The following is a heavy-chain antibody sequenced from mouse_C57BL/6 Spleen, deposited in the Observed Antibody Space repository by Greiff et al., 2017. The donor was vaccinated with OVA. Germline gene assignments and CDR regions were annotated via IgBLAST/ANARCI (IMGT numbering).Heavy chain of an antibody. V-gene: IGHV5-6*01. Sequence: EVQGVESGGDLVKPGGSLKLSCAASGFTFSSYGMSWVRQTPDKRLEWVATISSGGSYTYYPDSVKGRFTISRDNAKNTLYLQMSSLKSEDTAMYYCARTTVVAPYALDYWGQGTSVTVSS. CDR1: GFTFSSYG. CDR2: ISSGGSYT. J-gene: IGHJ4*01. D-gene: IGHD1-1*01. CDR3: ARTTVVAPYALDY.